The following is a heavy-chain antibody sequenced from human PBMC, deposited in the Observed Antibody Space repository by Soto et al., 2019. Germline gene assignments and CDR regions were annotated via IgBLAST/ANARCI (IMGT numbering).Heavy chain of an antibody. D-gene: IGHD2-15*01. CDR3: AWQVAFYYYYHMDV. Sequence: QVQLVQSGAEVKKPGASVKVSCKASGYTFTSYDINWVRQATGQGLEWMGWMNPNSGNTGYAQKFQGRVTMTRNTSISTAYMELSSLRSEDTTVDFCAWQVAFYYYYHMDVWGKGTTVTVYS. J-gene: IGHJ6*03. CDR2: MNPNSGNT. V-gene: IGHV1-8*01. CDR1: GYTFTSYD.